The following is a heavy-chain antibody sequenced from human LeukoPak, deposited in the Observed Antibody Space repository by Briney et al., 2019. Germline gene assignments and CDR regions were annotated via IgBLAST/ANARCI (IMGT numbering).Heavy chain of an antibody. Sequence: PSETLSLTCTVSGGSISSYYWSWIRQPAGKGLEWIGRIFSSGSTNYNPSLKSRVNMSIDSSKNQFSLRLNSVTAADTAVYYCARDLKGVYFDYWGPGILVTVSS. J-gene: IGHJ4*02. D-gene: IGHD3-10*01. V-gene: IGHV4-4*07. CDR3: ARDLKGVYFDY. CDR1: GGSISSYY. CDR2: IFSSGST.